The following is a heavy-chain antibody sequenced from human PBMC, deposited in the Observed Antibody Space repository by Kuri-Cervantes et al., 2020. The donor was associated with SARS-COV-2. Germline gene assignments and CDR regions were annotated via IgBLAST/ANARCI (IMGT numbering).Heavy chain of an antibody. Sequence: GESLKISCAASGFTFSSYSMNWVRQAPGKGLEWASSISSSGSYIYYADSVKGRFTISRDNAKNSLYLQMNSLSVEDTALYYCARAYGDYVFREGLDSWGQGTLVTVSS. D-gene: IGHD4-17*01. J-gene: IGHJ4*02. V-gene: IGHV3-21*06. CDR3: ARAYGDYVFREGLDS. CDR2: ISSSGSYI. CDR1: GFTFSSYS.